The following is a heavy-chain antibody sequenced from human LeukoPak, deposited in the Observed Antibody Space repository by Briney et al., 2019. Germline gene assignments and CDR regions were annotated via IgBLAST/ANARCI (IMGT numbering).Heavy chain of an antibody. CDR3: ARVEGYYGSGSYLDP. D-gene: IGHD3-10*01. J-gene: IGHJ5*02. Sequence: SETLSLTCTVSGGSISGYYWSWIRQPPGKGLEWIGYIYYSGSTNYNPSLKSRVTISVDTSKNQFSLKLSSVTAADTAVYYCARVEGYYGSGSYLDPWGQGTLVTVSS. CDR2: IYYSGST. CDR1: GGSISGYY. V-gene: IGHV4-59*01.